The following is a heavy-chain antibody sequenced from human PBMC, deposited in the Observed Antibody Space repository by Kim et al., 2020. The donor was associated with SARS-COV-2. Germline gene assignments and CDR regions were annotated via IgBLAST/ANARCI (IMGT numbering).Heavy chain of an antibody. CDR2: ISGSGGST. Sequence: WGSLRLSCAASGFTFSSYAMSWVRQAPGKGLEWVSAISGSGGSTYYADSVKGRFTISRDNSKNTLYLQMNSLRAEDTAVYYCAKDPITYYYDSSGQNWFDPWGQGTLVTVSS. CDR3: AKDPITYYYDSSGQNWFDP. V-gene: IGHV3-23*01. J-gene: IGHJ5*02. CDR1: GFTFSSYA. D-gene: IGHD3-22*01.